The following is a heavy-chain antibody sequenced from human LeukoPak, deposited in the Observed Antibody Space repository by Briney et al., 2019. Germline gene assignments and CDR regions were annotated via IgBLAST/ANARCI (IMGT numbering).Heavy chain of an antibody. V-gene: IGHV4-39*07. CDR3: ARGGVLKSVDY. CDR2: IYYSGST. D-gene: IGHD3-16*01. Sequence: SETLSLTCTVSGGSISSSSYYWGWIRQPPGKGLEWIGSIYYSGSTYHNPSLKSRVTISIDTSKNQFSLRLSSVTAADTAVYYCARGGVLKSVDYWGQGTLVAVSS. CDR1: GGSISSSSYY. J-gene: IGHJ4*02.